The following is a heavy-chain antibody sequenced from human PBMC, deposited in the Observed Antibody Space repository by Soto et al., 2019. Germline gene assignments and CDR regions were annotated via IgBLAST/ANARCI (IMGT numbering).Heavy chain of an antibody. CDR1: GFTFSSYW. Sequence: GGSLRLSCAASGFTFSSYWMHWVRQAPGKGLVWVSRINSDGSSTSYADSVKGRFTISRDNAKNTLYLQMNSLRAEDTAVYYCARDHPDYSGSYFVWATGYYYYGMDVWGQGTTVTVSS. V-gene: IGHV3-74*01. CDR3: ARDHPDYSGSYFVWATGYYYYGMDV. CDR2: INSDGSST. J-gene: IGHJ6*02. D-gene: IGHD1-26*01.